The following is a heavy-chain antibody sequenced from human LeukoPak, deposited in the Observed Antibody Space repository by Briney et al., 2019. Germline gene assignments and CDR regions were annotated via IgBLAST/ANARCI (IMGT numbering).Heavy chain of an antibody. Sequence: GASVKVSCKASGYTFTSYVISWVRQAPGQGLEWMGWISAYNGNTNYAQKLQGRVTMTTDTSTSTAYMELRNLRSDDTAVYYCARDQTLGGYYYDSSGPLSDYWGQGTLVTVSS. CDR3: ARDQTLGGYYYDSSGPLSDY. CDR1: GYTFTSYV. CDR2: ISAYNGNT. D-gene: IGHD3-22*01. V-gene: IGHV1-18*01. J-gene: IGHJ4*02.